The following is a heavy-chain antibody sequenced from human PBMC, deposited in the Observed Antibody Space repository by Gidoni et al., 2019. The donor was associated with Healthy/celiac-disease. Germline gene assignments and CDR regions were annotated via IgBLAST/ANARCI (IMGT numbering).Heavy chain of an antibody. CDR3: ARLQVYYGMDV. J-gene: IGHJ6*02. CDR2: IYYSGSI. Sequence: QLQLQESGPGLVKPSETLSLTCTVSGGSISSSSYYWGWIRQPPGKGLEWIGSIYYSGSIYYNPSLKSRVTISVDTSKNQFSLKLSSVTAADTAVYYCARLQVYYGMDVWGQGTTVTVSS. V-gene: IGHV4-39*01. CDR1: GGSISSSSYY.